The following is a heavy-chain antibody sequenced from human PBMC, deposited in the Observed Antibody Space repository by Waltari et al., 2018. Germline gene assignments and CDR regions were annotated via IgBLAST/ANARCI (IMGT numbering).Heavy chain of an antibody. D-gene: IGHD6-19*01. CDR3: ARYTSSWSKYIQY. CDR2: INHSGST. Sequence: QVQLQQWGAGLLKPSETLSLTCAVYGGSFSGYYWSWIRQPPGKGLEWIGEINHSGSTNYNPSLKSRVTISVDTSKNQFSLRLSSVTAADTANYYCARYTSSWSKYIQYWGRGSLVTVSS. CDR1: GGSFSGYY. V-gene: IGHV4-34*01. J-gene: IGHJ1*01.